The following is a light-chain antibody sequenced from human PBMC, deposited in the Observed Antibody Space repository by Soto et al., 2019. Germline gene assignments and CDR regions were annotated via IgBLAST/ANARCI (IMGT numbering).Light chain of an antibody. CDR2: GAS. Sequence: EIVLTQSPGTLSLSPGERATLSCRASHSVSSSYLAWYQQKPGQAPRLLIYGASSRATGIPDRFSGSGSGRDFTLTISRLESEDFAVYYCQQYGSSPPSTFGQGTRLEIK. CDR1: HSVSSSY. V-gene: IGKV3-20*01. J-gene: IGKJ5*01. CDR3: QQYGSSPPST.